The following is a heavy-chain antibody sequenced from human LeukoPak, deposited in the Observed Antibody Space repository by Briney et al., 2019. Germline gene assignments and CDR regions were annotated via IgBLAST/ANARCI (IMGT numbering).Heavy chain of an antibody. D-gene: IGHD3-22*01. CDR1: GFTFSSYW. Sequence: GGSLRLSCAASGFTFSSYWMSWVRQAPGKGLEWVANIKQDGSEKYYVDSVKGRFTISRDNAKNSLYLQMNSLRAEDTAVYYCARALLDTYYYDSSAYFSQGTFDIWGQGTMVTVSS. CDR2: IKQDGSEK. CDR3: ARALLDTYYYDSSAYFSQGTFDI. V-gene: IGHV3-7*03. J-gene: IGHJ3*02.